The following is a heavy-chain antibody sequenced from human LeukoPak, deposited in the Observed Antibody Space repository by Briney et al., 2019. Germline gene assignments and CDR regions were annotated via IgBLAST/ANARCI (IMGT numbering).Heavy chain of an antibody. Sequence: GGSLRLSCAASGFNFANHAMSWVRQTPGKGLEWVSAISGGGDITYYADSVTGRFTISRDNSKDTLFLQMHSVRPGDTAVYYCVREDTPATANYWGQGTLVTISS. CDR2: ISGGGDIT. CDR3: VREDTPATANY. D-gene: IGHD2-21*02. CDR1: GFNFANHA. J-gene: IGHJ4*02. V-gene: IGHV3-23*01.